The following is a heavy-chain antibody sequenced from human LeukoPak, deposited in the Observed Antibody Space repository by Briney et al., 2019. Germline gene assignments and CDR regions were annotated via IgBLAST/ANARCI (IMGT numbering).Heavy chain of an antibody. V-gene: IGHV3-23*01. Sequence: GGSLRLSCAASGFTFSNYAMSWVRQAPGEGLEWVSGISGSGGDTYYADSVKGRFTISRDNSKNTLYLQMNSLRAEDTAVYYCAKDRSFTNKIGQGDFDYWGRGTLVTVS. CDR3: AKDRSFTNKIGQGDFDY. J-gene: IGHJ4*02. CDR1: GFTFSNYA. D-gene: IGHD1-1*01. CDR2: ISGSGGDT.